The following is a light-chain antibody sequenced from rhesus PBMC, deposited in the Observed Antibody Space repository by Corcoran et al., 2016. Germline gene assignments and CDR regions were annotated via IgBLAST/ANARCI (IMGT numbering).Light chain of an antibody. V-gene: IGKV2S2*01. Sequence: DVVMTQTPLSLPVTPGEPASISCRASQSLLHSNGNTYLDWYLQKPGQSPRLLIYKVTNREFGVPERLSGSGSGTDFTLKISRVEPGDVGVYYCMQSTKDPWTFGQGTKVEIK. CDR3: MQSTKDPWT. J-gene: IGKJ1*01. CDR2: KVT. CDR1: QSLLHSNGNTY.